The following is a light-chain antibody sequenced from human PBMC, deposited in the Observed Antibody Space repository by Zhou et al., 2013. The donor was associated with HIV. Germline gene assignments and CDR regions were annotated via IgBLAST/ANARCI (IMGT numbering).Light chain of an antibody. Sequence: EIMLTQSPATLSVSPGERATLSCRASQSVDTYLAWYQQRPGQPPRLLIHETSFRATGVPGRFSGSGSETDFTLTISRLEPEDFAVYYCQQYGSSPITFGQGTRLEIK. CDR2: ETS. CDR1: QSVDTY. V-gene: IGKV3-20*01. CDR3: QQYGSSPIT. J-gene: IGKJ5*01.